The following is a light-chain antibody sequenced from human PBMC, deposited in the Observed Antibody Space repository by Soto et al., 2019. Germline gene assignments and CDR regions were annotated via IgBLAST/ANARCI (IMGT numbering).Light chain of an antibody. CDR1: SSDVGSYNR. V-gene: IGLV2-14*01. CDR2: EVS. Sequence: QSVLTQPASVSGSPGQSITISCTGTSSDVGSYNRVSWYQQHPGEAPKLVIYEVSNRPSGVSNRFSGSKSGNTASLTISGLQAEDEADYYCCSFTTSSTYVFGSGTKVNV. J-gene: IGLJ1*01. CDR3: CSFTTSSTYV.